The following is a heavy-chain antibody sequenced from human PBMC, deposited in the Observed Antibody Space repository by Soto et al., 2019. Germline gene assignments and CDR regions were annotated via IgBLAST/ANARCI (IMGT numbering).Heavy chain of an antibody. V-gene: IGHV6-1*01. CDR3: ARHSLYNRTYHPFDC. D-gene: IGHD1-20*01. CDR2: TYYRSKWYH. J-gene: IGHJ4*02. CDR1: GDSVSSNSAA. Sequence: SQTLSLTCAIPGDSVSSNSAAWDWIRQSPSRGLEWLGRTYYRSKWYHDYAVSVKSRMTINPDTSKNQFSLQLNSVTPEDTAVYYCARHSLYNRTYHPFDCWCQGTLVTVSS.